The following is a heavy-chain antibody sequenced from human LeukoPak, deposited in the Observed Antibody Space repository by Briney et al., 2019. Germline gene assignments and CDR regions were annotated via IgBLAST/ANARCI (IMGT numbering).Heavy chain of an antibody. CDR2: ISSSGSTI. CDR1: GFTFSDYY. J-gene: IGHJ6*02. CDR3: ARSLGVYYYGMDV. Sequence: AGGSLRLSSAASGFTFSDYYMSWIRQAPGKGLEWVSYISSSGSTIYYADSVKGRFTISRDNAKNSLYLQMNSLRAEDTAVYYCARSLGVYYYGMDVWGQGTTVTVSS. V-gene: IGHV3-11*01.